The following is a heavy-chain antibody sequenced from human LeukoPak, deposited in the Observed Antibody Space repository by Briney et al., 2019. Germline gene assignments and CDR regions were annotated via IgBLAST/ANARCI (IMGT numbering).Heavy chain of an antibody. D-gene: IGHD6-19*01. CDR1: GYSISSGYY. Sequence: PSETLSLTCAVSGYSISSGYYWGWIRQPPGKGLEWIGSIYHSGSTYYNPSLKSRVTISVDTSKNQFSLKLSPVTAADTAVYYCARELAVAGTGYYYYGMDVWGKGTTVTVSS. CDR2: IYHSGST. J-gene: IGHJ6*04. V-gene: IGHV4-38-2*02. CDR3: ARELAVAGTGYYYYGMDV.